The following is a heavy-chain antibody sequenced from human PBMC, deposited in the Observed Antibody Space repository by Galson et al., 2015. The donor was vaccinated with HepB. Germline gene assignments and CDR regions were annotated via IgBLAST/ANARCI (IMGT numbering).Heavy chain of an antibody. J-gene: IGHJ4*02. CDR1: GGSFSGYY. CDR3: ARGLGYCSGGSCFPGYYFDY. D-gene: IGHD2-15*01. V-gene: IGHV4-34*01. Sequence: LSLTCAVYGGSFSGYYWSWIRQPPGKGLEWIGEINHSGSTNYNPSLKSRVTISVDTSKNQFSLKLSSVTAADTAVYYCARGLGYCSGGSCFPGYYFDYWGQGTLVTVSS. CDR2: INHSGST.